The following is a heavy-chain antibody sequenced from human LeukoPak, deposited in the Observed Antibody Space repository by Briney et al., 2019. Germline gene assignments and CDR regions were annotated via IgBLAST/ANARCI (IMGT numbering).Heavy chain of an antibody. CDR3: ARGGNYYDNSGYIESDY. V-gene: IGHV4-59*11. J-gene: IGHJ4*02. CDR2: IYYTGRT. CDR1: GASIGTHY. Sequence: PSPSLSLTRPVSGASIGTHYWGSTRHPPGEGLEWLGYIYYTGRTNSHPSLKGRATISVDTSKNQFTLKLTSVTAADTAVYYCARGGNYYDNSGYIESDYWGQGTLVTVSS. D-gene: IGHD3-22*01.